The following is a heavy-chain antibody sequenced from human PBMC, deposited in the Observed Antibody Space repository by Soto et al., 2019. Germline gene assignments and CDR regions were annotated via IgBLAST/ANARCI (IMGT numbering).Heavy chain of an antibody. D-gene: IGHD1-26*01. CDR3: TRGPRPSSSGKGAY. V-gene: IGHV3-74*03. Sequence: AGSLRISYEASGFMFRKYSMHWVRQVPWKGPVWVSRLNEDGVTTTYADSVKGRFTISRDNDKNTLYLQLDSLRVEDTAMYYCTRGPRPSSSGKGAYWGPGTQVPVSS. CDR1: GFMFRKYS. CDR2: LNEDGVTT. J-gene: IGHJ4*02.